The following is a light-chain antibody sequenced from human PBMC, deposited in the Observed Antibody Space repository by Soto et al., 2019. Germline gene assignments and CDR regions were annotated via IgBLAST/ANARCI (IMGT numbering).Light chain of an antibody. CDR1: YSNIGGNS. CDR2: ADS. J-gene: IGLJ3*02. CDR3: AAWDDGMRAWV. Sequence: QSVLTQSPSASATPGQRVTISCSGSYSNIGGNSVNWFQQLPRSAPKLLIYADSQRPSGVPDRFSGSKSGTSASLAISGLXSEDEADYYCAAWDDGMRAWVFGGGTKLTVL. V-gene: IGLV1-44*01.